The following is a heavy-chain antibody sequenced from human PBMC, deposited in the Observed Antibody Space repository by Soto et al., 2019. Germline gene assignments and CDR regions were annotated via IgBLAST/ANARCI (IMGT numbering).Heavy chain of an antibody. CDR2: ISYDGSNK. CDR1: AFTFSSYG. V-gene: IGHV3-30*03. Sequence: GGSLCLSCAVSAFTFSSYGMHWVRQAPGKGLEWVAVISYDGSNKYYADSVKGRFTIYRDNSKNTLYLQMNSLRAEDTAVYYCALAAAGTGYYYYGMDVWGQGTTVTVSS. D-gene: IGHD6-13*01. J-gene: IGHJ6*02. CDR3: ALAAAGTGYYYYGMDV.